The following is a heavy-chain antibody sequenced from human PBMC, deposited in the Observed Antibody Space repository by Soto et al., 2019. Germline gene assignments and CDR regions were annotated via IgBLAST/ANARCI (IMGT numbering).Heavy chain of an antibody. J-gene: IGHJ4*02. Sequence: PGGSLRLSCAASGFTFSTYSMNWVRQAPGKGLEWVAVITSSSSTKYYTDSVKGRFTISRDNSKNSLYLQMNSLRAEDTAVYYCARVPSSSGRAHFDYWGQGTLVTVSS. CDR3: ARVPSSSGRAHFDY. CDR1: GFTFSTYS. D-gene: IGHD2-15*01. V-gene: IGHV3-48*01. CDR2: ITSSSSTK.